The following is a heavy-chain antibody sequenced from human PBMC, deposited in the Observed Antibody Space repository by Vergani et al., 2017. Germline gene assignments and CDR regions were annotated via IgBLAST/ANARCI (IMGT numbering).Heavy chain of an antibody. CDR1: GFTFSNAW. J-gene: IGHJ4*02. Sequence: EVQLVESGGGLVKPGGSLRLSCAASGFTFSNAWMSWVRQAPGKGLEWVGRIKSKTDGGTTDYAAPVKGRFTISRDDSKNTLYLQMNSLKTEDTAVYYCTTDRFDYGDYQYWGQGTLVTVSS. D-gene: IGHD4-17*01. V-gene: IGHV3-15*01. CDR2: IKSKTDGGTT. CDR3: TTDRFDYGDYQY.